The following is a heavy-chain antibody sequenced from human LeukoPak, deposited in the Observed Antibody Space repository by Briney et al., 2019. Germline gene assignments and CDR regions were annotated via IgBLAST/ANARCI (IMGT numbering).Heavy chain of an antibody. Sequence: SETLSLTCTVSGASISSSPYYWGWIRQPPGKGLEWIGNIDYSGSAHYTPSLKSRVTMSLDTSKNQFSLKLSSVTAADTAVYYCARLTTVVTPIDYWGQGTLVTVSS. CDR1: GASISSSPYY. J-gene: IGHJ4*02. CDR3: ARLTTVVTPIDY. CDR2: IDYSGSA. D-gene: IGHD4-23*01. V-gene: IGHV4-39*07.